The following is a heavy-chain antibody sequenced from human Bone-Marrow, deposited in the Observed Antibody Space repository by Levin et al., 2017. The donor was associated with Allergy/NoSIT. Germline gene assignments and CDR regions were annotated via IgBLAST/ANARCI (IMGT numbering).Heavy chain of an antibody. Sequence: SCAASGFTFSRSAMHWVRQAPGKGLEWLAGISHDGGNDYYGDSVKGPLTISRDNSKNTLYLQMNSLRPEDTAVYYCVKSQFNAFWGMDVWGQGTTVTVSS. CDR2: ISHDGGND. D-gene: IGHD2/OR15-2a*01. V-gene: IGHV3-30*04. CDR1: GFTFSRSA. CDR3: VKSQFNAFWGMDV. J-gene: IGHJ6*02.